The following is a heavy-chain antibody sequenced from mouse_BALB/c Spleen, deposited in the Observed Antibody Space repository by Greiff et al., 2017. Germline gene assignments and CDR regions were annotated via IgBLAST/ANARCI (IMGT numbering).Heavy chain of an antibody. Sequence: EVKLVESGPELVKPGASVKISCKASGYSFTGYFMNWVMQSHGKSLEWIGRINPYNGDTFYNQKFKGKATLTVDKSSSTAHMELRSLASEDSAVYYCARGGYSWYFDVWGAGTTVTVSS. D-gene: IGHD2-3*01. J-gene: IGHJ1*01. CDR1: GYSFTGYF. V-gene: IGHV1-20*02. CDR2: INPYNGDT. CDR3: ARGGYSWYFDV.